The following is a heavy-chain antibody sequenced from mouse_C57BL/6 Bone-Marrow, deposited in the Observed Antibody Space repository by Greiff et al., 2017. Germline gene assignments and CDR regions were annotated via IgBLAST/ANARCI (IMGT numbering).Heavy chain of an antibody. CDR2: IWTGGGT. V-gene: IGHV2-9-1*01. J-gene: IGHJ3*01. CDR3: ASSYYSNPGGFAD. D-gene: IGHD2-5*01. Sequence: VKLMESGPGLVAPSQSLSITCTVSGFSLTSYAISWVRQPPGKGLEWLGVIWTGGGTNYNSALKSRLSISKDNSKSQVFLKMNSLQTDDTARYYCASSYYSNPGGFADWGQGTLVTVSA. CDR1: GFSLTSYA.